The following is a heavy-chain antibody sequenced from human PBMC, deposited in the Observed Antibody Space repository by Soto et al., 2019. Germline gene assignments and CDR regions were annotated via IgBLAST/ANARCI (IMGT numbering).Heavy chain of an antibody. CDR1: GGTFSSYT. CDR2: IIPILGIA. V-gene: IGHV1-69*02. Sequence: QVQLVQSGAEVKKPGSSVKVSCKASGGTFSSYTISWVRQAPGHGLEWMGRIIPILGIANYAQKFQGRVTITADKSTSTAYMELSSLRSEDTAVYYCAGVGGYSYGHYWFDPWGQGTLVTVSS. D-gene: IGHD5-18*01. J-gene: IGHJ5*02. CDR3: AGVGGYSYGHYWFDP.